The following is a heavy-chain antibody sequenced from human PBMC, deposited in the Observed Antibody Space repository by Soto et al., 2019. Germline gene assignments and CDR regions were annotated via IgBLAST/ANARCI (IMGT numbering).Heavy chain of an antibody. D-gene: IGHD5-18*01. CDR1: GGSISSSSYY. CDR3: ARQGYSYGSDIDY. J-gene: IGHJ4*02. Sequence: SETLSLTCTVSGGSISSSSYYWGWIRQPPGKGLEWIGSIYYSGSTYYNPSLKSRVTISVDTSKNQFSLKLSSVTAADTAVYYCARQGYSYGSDIDYWGQGTLVTVSS. V-gene: IGHV4-39*01. CDR2: IYYSGST.